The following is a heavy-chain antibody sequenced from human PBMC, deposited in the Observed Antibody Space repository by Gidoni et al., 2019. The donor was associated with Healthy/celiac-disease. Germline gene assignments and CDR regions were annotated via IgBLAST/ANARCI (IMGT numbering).Heavy chain of an antibody. CDR1: GGSISSSSYY. Sequence: QLQLQESGPGLVKPSETLSLTCTVSGGSISSSSYYWGWIRQPPGKGLEWIGSIYYSGSTYYNPSLKSRVTISVDTSKNQFSLKLSSVTAADTAVYYCASAPRELLIIDYWGQGTLVTVSS. D-gene: IGHD1-26*01. V-gene: IGHV4-39*01. CDR3: ASAPRELLIIDY. J-gene: IGHJ4*02. CDR2: IYYSGST.